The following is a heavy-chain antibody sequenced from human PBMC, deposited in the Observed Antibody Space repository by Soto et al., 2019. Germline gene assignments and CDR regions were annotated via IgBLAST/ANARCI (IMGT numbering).Heavy chain of an antibody. V-gene: IGHV1-18*01. D-gene: IGHD3-22*01. CDR3: ARAYYYDSSGRTYYYYYYGMDV. CDR2: ISAYNGNT. Sequence: ASVKVSCKASGYTFTSYGISWVRQAPGQGLEWMGWISAYNGNTNYAQKLQGRVTMTTGTSTSTAYMELRSLRSDDTAVYYCARAYYYDSSGRTYYYYYYGMDVWGQGTTVTVSS. J-gene: IGHJ6*02. CDR1: GYTFTSYG.